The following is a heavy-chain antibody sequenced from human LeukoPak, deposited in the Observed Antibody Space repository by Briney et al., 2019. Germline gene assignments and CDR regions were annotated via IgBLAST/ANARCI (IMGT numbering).Heavy chain of an antibody. CDR1: GGSISSHY. Sequence: SETLSLTCAVSGGSISSHYWSWIRQPPGKGLEWIGYIYYSGSTNYNPPLKSRVTISVDTSKNQFSLKLSSVTAADTAVYYCARGKRNYYYYYMDVWGKGTTVTVSS. J-gene: IGHJ6*03. CDR2: IYYSGST. V-gene: IGHV4-59*11. CDR3: ARGKRNYYYYYMDV. D-gene: IGHD5-24*01.